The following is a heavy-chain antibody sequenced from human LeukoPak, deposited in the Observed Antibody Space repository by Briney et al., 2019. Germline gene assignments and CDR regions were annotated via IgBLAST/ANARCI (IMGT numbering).Heavy chain of an antibody. CDR2: IRYDGSNK. Sequence: PGGSLRLSCAASGFTFRSYGMHWVRQAPGKGLEWVTFIRYDGSNKYYTDSVKGRFTISRDNSKNTLYLQMNSLRTEDTAVYYSAKDSYYYIDVWGKGTTVTVSS. V-gene: IGHV3-30*02. J-gene: IGHJ6*03. CDR1: GFTFRSYG. CDR3: AKDSYYYIDV.